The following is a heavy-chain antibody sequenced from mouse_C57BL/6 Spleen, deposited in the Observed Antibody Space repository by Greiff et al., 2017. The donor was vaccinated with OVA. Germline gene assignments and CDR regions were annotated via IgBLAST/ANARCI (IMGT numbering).Heavy chain of an antibody. CDR2: IYPGDGDT. Sequence: QVQLKESGPELVKPGASVKISCKASGYAFSSSWMNWVKQRPGKGLEWIGRIYPGDGDTNYNGKFKGKATLTVDKSSSTAYMQLSSLTSEDSAVYYCARWGGYYYAMDYWGQGTSVTVSS. J-gene: IGHJ4*01. CDR3: ARWGGYYYAMDY. CDR1: GYAFSSSW. V-gene: IGHV1-82*01.